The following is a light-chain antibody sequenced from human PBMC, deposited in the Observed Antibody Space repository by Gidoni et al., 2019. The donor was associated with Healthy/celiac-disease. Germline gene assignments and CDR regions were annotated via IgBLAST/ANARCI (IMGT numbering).Light chain of an antibody. CDR2: GAS. CDR1: QSVSSN. Sequence: EIVMTQSPATLSVSPGERATLSCRASQSVSSNLAWYQQKPGQAPRLLIYGASSGSGTEFTLTISSLQSEDFAVYHCQQYNNWPPYTFGQGTKLEIK. V-gene: IGKV3-15*01. CDR3: QQYNNWPPYT. J-gene: IGKJ2*01.